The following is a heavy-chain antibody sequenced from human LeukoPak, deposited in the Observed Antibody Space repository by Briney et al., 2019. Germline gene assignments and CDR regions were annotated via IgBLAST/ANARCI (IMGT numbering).Heavy chain of an antibody. J-gene: IGHJ4*02. D-gene: IGHD3-10*01. CDR2: INSDGSST. V-gene: IGHV3-74*01. CDR1: GFTFSSYS. CDR3: ATELREGY. Sequence: PGGSLRLPCAVSGFTFSSYSMHWVRQAPGQGLVWVSHINSDGSSTHYVDSVKGRFTISRDNAKNTLYLQMNSLRPEDTAVYYCATELREGYWGQGTLVTVSS.